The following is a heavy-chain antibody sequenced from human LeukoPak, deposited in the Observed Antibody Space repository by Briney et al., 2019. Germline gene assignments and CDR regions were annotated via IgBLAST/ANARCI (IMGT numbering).Heavy chain of an antibody. Sequence: ASVKVSCKASGYTFTAYYMHWVRQAPGQGLEWMGWINPNSGGTNYAQTFQDRVTMTRDSSISTSCMELSRLTSDDTAVYYCARGIGSGSYGRFDPWGQGTLVTVSS. CDR2: INPNSGGT. V-gene: IGHV1-2*02. J-gene: IGHJ5*02. CDR3: ARGIGSGSYGRFDP. D-gene: IGHD3-10*01. CDR1: GYTFTAYY.